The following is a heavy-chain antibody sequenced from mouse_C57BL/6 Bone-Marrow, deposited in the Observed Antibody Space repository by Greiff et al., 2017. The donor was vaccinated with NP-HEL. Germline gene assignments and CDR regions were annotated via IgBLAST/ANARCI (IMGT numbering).Heavy chain of an antibody. Sequence: EVKVVESGGGLVQPKGSLKLSCAASGFSFNTYAMNWVRQAPGKGLEWVARIRSKSNNYATYYADSVKDRFTISRDDLESMLYLQMNNLKTEDTAMYYCVRKGSFDYWGQGTTLTVSS. V-gene: IGHV10-1*01. CDR1: GFSFNTYA. J-gene: IGHJ2*01. CDR3: VRKGSFDY. CDR2: IRSKSNNYAT.